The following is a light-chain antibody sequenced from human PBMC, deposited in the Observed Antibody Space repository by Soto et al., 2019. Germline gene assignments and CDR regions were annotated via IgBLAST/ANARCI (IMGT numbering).Light chain of an antibody. Sequence: DIQMTQSPSTLSASVGDRVTITCRASQSISSWLAWYQQKPGKAPKLLIYDASSLESGVPSRFSGSGSGTEFTLTISRLQPDDFATYYCQQYNSYPIPFGPGTKVDIK. CDR1: QSISSW. J-gene: IGKJ3*01. CDR2: DAS. CDR3: QQYNSYPIP. V-gene: IGKV1-5*01.